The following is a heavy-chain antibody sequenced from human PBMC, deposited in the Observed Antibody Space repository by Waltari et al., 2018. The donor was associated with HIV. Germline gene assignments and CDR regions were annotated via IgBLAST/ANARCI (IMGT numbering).Heavy chain of an antibody. CDR1: GYTLTELS. D-gene: IGHD7-27*01. V-gene: IGHV1-24*01. J-gene: IGHJ3*02. Sequence: QVQLVQSGAEVKKPGASVKVSCKVSGYTLTELSMHWVRQAPGKGLEWMGGFDPEDGETIYAQKFQGRVTMTEDTSTDTAYMELSSLRSEDTAVYYCATDSLTSLTGDPTRNDAFDIWGQGTMVTVSS. CDR3: ATDSLTSLTGDPTRNDAFDI. CDR2: FDPEDGET.